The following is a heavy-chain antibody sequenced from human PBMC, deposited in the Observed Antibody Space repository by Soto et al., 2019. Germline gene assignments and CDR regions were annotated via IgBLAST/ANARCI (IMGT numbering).Heavy chain of an antibody. J-gene: IGHJ4*02. V-gene: IGHV3-7*01. D-gene: IGHD3-22*01. CDR3: ARDRSDYSDRSSYYKIPFFDY. CDR2: IGQDGIEK. CDR1: GFSLSSYW. Sequence: EVQLVESGGDLVQPGGSLRLSCAASGFSLSSYWMSWVRQAPGKGLEWVANIGQDGIEKYYVDSVKGRFTISRDNAQNSLYLQMSRLRGEDTAVYYCARDRSDYSDRSSYYKIPFFDYWGQGTLVSVSS.